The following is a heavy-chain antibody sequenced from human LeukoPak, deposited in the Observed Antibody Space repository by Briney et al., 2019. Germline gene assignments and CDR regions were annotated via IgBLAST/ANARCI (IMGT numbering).Heavy chain of an antibody. CDR3: ARNQDYGVYNSVGAFDI. Sequence: GGSLRLSCAASGLTFSSYAMSWVRQAPGKGLEWVAVIWYDGSNKYYADSVKGRFTISRDNSKNTLYLQMNSLRAEDTAVYYCARNQDYGVYNSVGAFDIWGQGTMVTVSS. CDR2: IWYDGSNK. V-gene: IGHV3-33*08. CDR1: GLTFSSYA. D-gene: IGHD4-17*01. J-gene: IGHJ3*02.